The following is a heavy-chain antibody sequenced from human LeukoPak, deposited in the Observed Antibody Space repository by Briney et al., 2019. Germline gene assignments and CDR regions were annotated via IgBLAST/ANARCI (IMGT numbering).Heavy chain of an antibody. Sequence: GGSLRLSCTASGFTMSGIHMNWVRQAPGKGLDWVSGLYAGGSTYYAGSVTGRFTISRDDSKNTLYLQMTGLRADDTAIYYCVRGNGNVGGRLDPWGQGAWVIVSS. CDR3: VRGNGNVGGRLDP. J-gene: IGHJ5*02. D-gene: IGHD1-1*01. CDR2: LYAGGST. V-gene: IGHV3-66*01. CDR1: GFTMSGIH.